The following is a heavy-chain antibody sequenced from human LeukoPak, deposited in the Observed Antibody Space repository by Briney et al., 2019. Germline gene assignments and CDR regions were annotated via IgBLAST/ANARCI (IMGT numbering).Heavy chain of an antibody. Sequence: GGSLRLSCAASGFTFSSYSMNWVRQAPGKGLEWISYISSGGRTIYYADSVKGRFTISRDNGKNSLFLQMNNVRAEDTAVYSCGRSGYYDTSGYPNWFDPWGQGTLVTVSS. CDR2: ISSGGRTI. D-gene: IGHD3-22*01. CDR1: GFTFSSYS. V-gene: IGHV3-48*04. J-gene: IGHJ5*02. CDR3: GRSGYYDTSGYPNWFDP.